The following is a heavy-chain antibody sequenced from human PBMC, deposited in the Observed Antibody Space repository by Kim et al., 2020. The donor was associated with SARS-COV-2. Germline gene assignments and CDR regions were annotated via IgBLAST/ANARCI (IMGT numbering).Heavy chain of an antibody. D-gene: IGHD6-13*01. Sequence: ADSGKGRFTISRDNAKNSLCLQMNSLRAGDTAVYYCARDRIATSGKDAFDIWGQGTMVTVSS. V-gene: IGHV3-11*04. J-gene: IGHJ3*02. CDR3: ARDRIATSGKDAFDI.